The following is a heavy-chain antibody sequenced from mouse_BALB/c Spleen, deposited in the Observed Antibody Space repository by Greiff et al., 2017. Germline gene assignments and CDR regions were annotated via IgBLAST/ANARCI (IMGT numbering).Heavy chain of an antibody. Sequence: QVQLQQPGAELVRPGASVKLSCKASGYTFTSYWINWVKQRPGQGLEWIGNIYPSDSYTNYNQKFKDKATLTVDKSSSTAYMQLSSPTSEDSAVYYCTRGYGNYRYAMDYWGQGTSVTVSA. J-gene: IGHJ4*01. CDR1: GYTFTSYW. V-gene: IGHV1-69*02. D-gene: IGHD2-10*02. CDR3: TRGYGNYRYAMDY. CDR2: IYPSDSYT.